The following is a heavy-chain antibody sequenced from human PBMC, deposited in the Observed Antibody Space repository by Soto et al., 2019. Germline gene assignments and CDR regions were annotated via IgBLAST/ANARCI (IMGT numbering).Heavy chain of an antibody. CDR2: ISGDGKST. CDR1: GFTFNAHA. V-gene: IGHV3-23*01. CDR3: VKDWTGNKCPCLDV. Sequence: EVEVLESGGGLQQPGGSLRLSCVASGFTFNAHAMTWVRQGPGVGLEWTSSISGDGKSTYYAGSVKGLFTVSRDNSKNTLTLEMNSLRVEDTATYYCVKDWTGNKCPCLDVWGQGTTVTVSS. D-gene: IGHD3-9*01. J-gene: IGHJ6*02.